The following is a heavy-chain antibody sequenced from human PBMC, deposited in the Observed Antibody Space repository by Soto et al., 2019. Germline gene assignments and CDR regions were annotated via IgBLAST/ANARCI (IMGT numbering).Heavy chain of an antibody. CDR1: GFTFSSYA. D-gene: IGHD2-15*01. Sequence: QVQLVESGGGVVQPGRSLRLSCAASGFTFSSYAMHWVRQAPGKGLEWVAVISYDGSNKYYADSVKGRFTISRDNSKNTLYLQMNRLRAEHTAVYYCARETAYCSGGSCYYAFDIWGQGTMVTVSS. J-gene: IGHJ3*02. CDR3: ARETAYCSGGSCYYAFDI. V-gene: IGHV3-30-3*01. CDR2: ISYDGSNK.